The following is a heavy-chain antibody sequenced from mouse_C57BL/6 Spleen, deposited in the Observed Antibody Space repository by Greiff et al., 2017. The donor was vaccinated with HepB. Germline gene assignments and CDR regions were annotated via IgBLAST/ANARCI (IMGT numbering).Heavy chain of an antibody. V-gene: IGHV5-12*01. CDR2: ISNGGGST. Sequence: EVKLVESGGGLVQPGGSLKLSCAASGFTFSDYYMYWVRQTPEKRLEWVAYISNGGGSTYYPDTVKGRFTISRDNAKNTLYLQMSRLKSEDTAMYYCARRYYYGSNYAMDYWGQGTSVTVSS. CDR3: ARRYYYGSNYAMDY. J-gene: IGHJ4*01. CDR1: GFTFSDYY. D-gene: IGHD1-1*01.